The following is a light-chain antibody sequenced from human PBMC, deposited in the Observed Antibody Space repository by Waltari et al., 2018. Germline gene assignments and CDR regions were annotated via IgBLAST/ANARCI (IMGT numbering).Light chain of an antibody. J-gene: IGLJ1*01. CDR2: DVS. Sequence: QSALTQPRSVSGSPGQSVTISCTGTSSDVGGYNYVSWYQQHPGKAPKLMIYDVSERPSGVPDRFSGSKSGNTASLTISGLQAEDEADYYCCSYAGGYTYVFGIGTKVTVL. CDR1: SSDVGGYNY. CDR3: CSYAGGYTYV. V-gene: IGLV2-11*01.